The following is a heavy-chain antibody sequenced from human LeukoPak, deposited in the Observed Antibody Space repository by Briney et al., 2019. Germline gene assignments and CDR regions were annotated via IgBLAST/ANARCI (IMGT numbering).Heavy chain of an antibody. D-gene: IGHD3-16*01. J-gene: IGHJ4*02. CDR1: GFTFSSYA. CDR3: ARDLRSASPQYVFNY. V-gene: IGHV3-30*04. CDR2: ISYDGSNR. Sequence: GGSLRLSCAASGFTFSSYAMHWVRQAPGKGLEWVAVISYDGSNRYYADSVKGRFTISRDNSKNTLYLQMNSLRAEDTAVYYCARDLRSASPQYVFNYWGQGTLVTVSS.